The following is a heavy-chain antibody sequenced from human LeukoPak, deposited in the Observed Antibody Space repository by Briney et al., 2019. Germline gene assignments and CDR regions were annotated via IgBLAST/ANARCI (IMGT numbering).Heavy chain of an antibody. J-gene: IGHJ6*03. CDR3: ARLAGYCSSTSCLQYYYYYMDV. Sequence: SETLSLTCTVSGGSISSYYWSWIRQPAGKGLEWIGRIYTSGSTNYNPSLKSRVTMSVDTSKNQFSLKLSSVTAADTAVYYCARLAGYCSSTSCLQYYYYYMDVWGKGTTFTVSS. V-gene: IGHV4-4*07. CDR2: IYTSGST. D-gene: IGHD2-2*01. CDR1: GGSISSYY.